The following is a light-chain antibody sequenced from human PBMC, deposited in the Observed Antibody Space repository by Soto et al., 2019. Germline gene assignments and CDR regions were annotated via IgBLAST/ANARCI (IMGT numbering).Light chain of an antibody. Sequence: DIQMTQSPSSLSASVGDRVTITCQASQDISNYLNWYQQKPGKAPKLLIYDASNLETRVPSRLSGSGSGTDFTFTISSLQPEDIAAYYCQQDDNLPPLTFGGGTKVEIK. CDR2: DAS. J-gene: IGKJ4*01. V-gene: IGKV1-33*01. CDR3: QQDDNLPPLT. CDR1: QDISNY.